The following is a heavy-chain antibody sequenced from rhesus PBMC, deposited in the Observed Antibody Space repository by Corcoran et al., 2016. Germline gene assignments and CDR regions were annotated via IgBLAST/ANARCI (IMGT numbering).Heavy chain of an antibody. D-gene: IGHD2-2*01. CDR3: VRAYAWTVDY. CDR1: GVSISIYW. Sequence: QMQLQQSGPGLVKPSETLSLTCAVSGVSISIYWWWWLRTSPGKGLEWIGEISGNTGSTTYKPALKSRITISKDASKNQFSLNLNSATAADTAVYFCVRAYAWTVDYWGQGVLVTVSS. V-gene: IGHV4-80*01. CDR2: ISGNTGST. J-gene: IGHJ4*01.